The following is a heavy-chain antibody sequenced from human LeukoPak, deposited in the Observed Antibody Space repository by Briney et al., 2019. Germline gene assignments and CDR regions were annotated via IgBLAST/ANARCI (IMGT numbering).Heavy chain of an antibody. J-gene: IGHJ4*02. CDR3: ARSIGIAVADH. CDR2: TYYRSGWHN. V-gene: IGHV6-1*01. CDR1: GDSVSSNSAA. Sequence: SQTLSLTCAISGDSVSSNSAAGNWIRQSPSGGLDWLGRTYYRSGWHNNYAISVKSRIIINPDTSRNQFSLQLKSVTPEDTAVYYCARSIGIAVADHWGQGTLVTVSS. D-gene: IGHD6-19*01.